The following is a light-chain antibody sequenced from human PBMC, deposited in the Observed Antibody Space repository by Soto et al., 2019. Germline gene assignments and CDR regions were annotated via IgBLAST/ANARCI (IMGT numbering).Light chain of an antibody. CDR3: TSYTSISLYV. CDR1: SIDVGGYNY. J-gene: IGLJ1*01. V-gene: IGLV2-14*01. Sequence: QSALTQPASVSGSPGQSITISCTGTSIDVGGYNYVSWYQQHPGKAPKLMIYEVSNRPSGVSNRFSGSKSGNTASLTISGLQAVDEADYYCTSYTSISLYVFGTGTKV. CDR2: EVS.